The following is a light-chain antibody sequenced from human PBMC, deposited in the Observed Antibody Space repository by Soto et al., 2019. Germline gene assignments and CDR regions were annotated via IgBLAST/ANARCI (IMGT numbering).Light chain of an antibody. CDR3: SSYTITTALV. J-gene: IGLJ1*01. CDR1: SSDVGGYNF. V-gene: IGLV2-14*01. Sequence: QSVLTQPASVSGSPGQSITISCTGTSSDVGGYNFVSWYQQHPGKAPKLMISEVSNRPSGVSNRFSGSKSGNTASLTISGLQAEDEAYYYCSSYTITTALVFGSGTKVTAL. CDR2: EVS.